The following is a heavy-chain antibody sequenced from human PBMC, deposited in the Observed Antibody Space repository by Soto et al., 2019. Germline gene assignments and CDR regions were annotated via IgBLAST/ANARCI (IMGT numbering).Heavy chain of an antibody. D-gene: IGHD7-27*01. CDR3: ARGPAGDKVDY. J-gene: IGHJ4*02. Sequence: QVQLQESGPGLVEPSQTLSLTCSVSGDSVNNGRYYWSWIRQTPGKGLEWIGHIYNSGSTYSNPSLRSRITISVDTSKNQFSLKLSSVTAADTAVYYCARGPAGDKVDYWGQGTLFTVSS. CDR1: GDSVNNGRYY. V-gene: IGHV4-30-4*08. CDR2: IYNSGST.